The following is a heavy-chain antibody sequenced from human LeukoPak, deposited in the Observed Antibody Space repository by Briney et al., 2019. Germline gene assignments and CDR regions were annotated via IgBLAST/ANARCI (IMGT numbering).Heavy chain of an antibody. D-gene: IGHD2-2*02. V-gene: IGHV1-2*02. Sequence: ASVKVSCKASGYTFTGYYMHWVRQAPGQGLEWMGWINPNSGGTNYAQKFQGRVTMTRDTSISTAYMELSRLRSDDTAVYYCAGGHFRDCSSTSCYIWFDPWGQGTLVTVSS. CDR2: INPNSGGT. J-gene: IGHJ5*02. CDR1: GYTFTGYY. CDR3: AGGHFRDCSSTSCYIWFDP.